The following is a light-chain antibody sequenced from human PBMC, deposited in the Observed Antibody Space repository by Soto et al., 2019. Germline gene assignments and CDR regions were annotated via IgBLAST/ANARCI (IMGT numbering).Light chain of an antibody. CDR2: DAS. Sequence: EIVLTQSPATLSLSPGERATLSCRASQSVSSYLAWYQQKPGQAPRLLIYDASNRATGIPARFSGSGSGTDFTLTISSLEPEDFAGYYCQQRSNWPALTFGGGTTVQIK. CDR1: QSVSSY. CDR3: QQRSNWPALT. J-gene: IGKJ4*01. V-gene: IGKV3-11*01.